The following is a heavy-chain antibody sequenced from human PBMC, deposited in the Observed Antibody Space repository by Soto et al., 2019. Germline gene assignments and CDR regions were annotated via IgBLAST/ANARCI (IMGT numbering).Heavy chain of an antibody. V-gene: IGHV1-69*08. Sequence: QVQLVQSGAEVKKPGSSVKVSCKASGGTFSSYTISWVRQAPRQGLEWMGRIIPILGIANYAQKFQGRVTITAVKSTSTAYMELSSLRSEDTAVYYCAREEYYYGSGAFFDYWGQGTLVTVSS. CDR2: IIPILGIA. CDR3: AREEYYYGSGAFFDY. J-gene: IGHJ4*02. CDR1: GGTFSSYT. D-gene: IGHD3-10*01.